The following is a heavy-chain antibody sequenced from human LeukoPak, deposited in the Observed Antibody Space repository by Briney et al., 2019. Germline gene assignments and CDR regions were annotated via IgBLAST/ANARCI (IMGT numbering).Heavy chain of an antibody. V-gene: IGHV4-39*07. CDR2: IYYSGST. CDR1: GGSISSSSYY. CDR3: AREVGERHGYGSGSYLKP. Sequence: SETLSLTCTVSGGSISSSSYYWGWIRQPPGKGLEWIGSIYYSGSTYYNPSLKSRVTISVDTSKNQFSLKLSSVTAADTAVYYCAREVGERHGYGSGSYLKPWGQGTLVTVSS. J-gene: IGHJ5*02. D-gene: IGHD3-10*01.